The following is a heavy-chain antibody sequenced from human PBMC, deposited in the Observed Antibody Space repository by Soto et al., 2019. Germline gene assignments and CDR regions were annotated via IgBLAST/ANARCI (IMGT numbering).Heavy chain of an antibody. J-gene: IGHJ3*02. CDR3: ARNWGVATSSAAFDI. CDR1: GFSFISYA. D-gene: IGHD6-13*01. V-gene: IGHV3-23*01. Sequence: EVQMLESGGGLVQPGGSLRLSCEVSGFSFISYAMSWVRQAPGKGLERVSLISGSGGSRYYADSVKGRFTISRDYSRDTLFLQMNSLRAEDTAVYHCARNWGVATSSAAFDIWGQGTTVTVSS. CDR2: ISGSGGSR.